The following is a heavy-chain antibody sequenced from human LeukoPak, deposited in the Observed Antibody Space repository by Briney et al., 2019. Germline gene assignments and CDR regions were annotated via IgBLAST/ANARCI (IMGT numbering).Heavy chain of an antibody. CDR3: ARGYDGSGYYYRNWYFDL. D-gene: IGHD3-22*01. V-gene: IGHV4-61*02. CDR1: GASITSSPYY. CDR2: MYTSGST. J-gene: IGHJ2*01. Sequence: SETLSLTCSVSGASITSSPYYWSWIRQPAGQGLEYIGRMYTSGSTNYNPSLKSRVTISVDTSKNQFSLKLSSVTAADTAVYYCARGYDGSGYYYRNWYFDLWGRGTLVTVSS.